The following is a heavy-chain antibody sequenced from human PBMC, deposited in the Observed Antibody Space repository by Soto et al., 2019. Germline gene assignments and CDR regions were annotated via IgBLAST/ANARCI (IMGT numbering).Heavy chain of an antibody. Sequence: SLTCTVSGGSIYRSGYYWGWIRQPPGRGLEWIGNIDYNGVTYSNPSLKGRVTISRDTSKNQFSLKLTSVTAADTALYYCGKVLVGATGHTDSDSWGPGTLVTVSS. J-gene: IGHJ4*02. CDR2: IDYNGVT. CDR3: GKVLVGATGHTDSDS. CDR1: GGSIYRSGYY. D-gene: IGHD2-15*01. V-gene: IGHV4-39*01.